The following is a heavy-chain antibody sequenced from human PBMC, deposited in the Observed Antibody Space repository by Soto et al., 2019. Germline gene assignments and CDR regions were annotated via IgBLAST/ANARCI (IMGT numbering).Heavy chain of an antibody. CDR1: GYTFTSYG. V-gene: IGHV1-18*01. D-gene: IGHD5-12*01. CDR2: ISAYNGNT. Sequence: ASVKVSCKASGYTFTSYGISWLRQAPGQGLEWMGWISAYNGNTNYAQKLQGRVTMTTDTSTSTAYMELRSLRSDDTAVYYCARVYSVDWGATISHFDYWGQGTLVTVSS. CDR3: ARVYSVDWGATISHFDY. J-gene: IGHJ4*02.